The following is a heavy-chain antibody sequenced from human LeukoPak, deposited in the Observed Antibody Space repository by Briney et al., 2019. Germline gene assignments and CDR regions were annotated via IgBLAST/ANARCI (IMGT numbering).Heavy chain of an antibody. CDR2: IGAGGTFT. D-gene: IGHD2-15*01. CDR3: AREDYCGGGSCYSGYFQH. J-gene: IGHJ1*01. CDR1: GFTFSSYA. V-gene: IGHV3-23*01. Sequence: GGSLRLSCTASGFTFSSYAMNWVRQAPGKGLEWVSGIGAGGTFTYYADSVKGRFTISRDNSRNTLYLQMNSLRADDTAVYYCAREDYCGGGSCYSGYFQHWGQGTLVTVSS.